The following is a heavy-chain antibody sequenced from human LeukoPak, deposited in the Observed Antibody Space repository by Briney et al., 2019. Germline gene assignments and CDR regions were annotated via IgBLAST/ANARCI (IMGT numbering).Heavy chain of an antibody. D-gene: IGHD3-22*01. CDR3: ARFYYDSSGYWGSFDY. CDR2: IYTSGST. J-gene: IGHJ4*02. V-gene: IGHV4-61*02. Sequence: SETLSLTCTVSGGSISSGSYYWSWIRQPAGKGLEWIGRIYTSGSTNYNPPLKSRVTISVDTSKNQFSLKLSSVTAADTAVYYCARFYYDSSGYWGSFDYWGQGTLVTVSS. CDR1: GGSISSGSYY.